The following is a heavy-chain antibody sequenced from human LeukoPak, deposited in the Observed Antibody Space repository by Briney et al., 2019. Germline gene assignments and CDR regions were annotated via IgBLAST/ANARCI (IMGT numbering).Heavy chain of an antibody. CDR3: ARESEKIAAAGTGFDY. CDR2: LYPSGST. D-gene: IGHD6-13*01. J-gene: IGHJ4*02. CDR1: GGSISRGSYY. V-gene: IGHV4-61*02. Sequence: SETLSLTCTVSGGSISRGSYYWSWIRQPAGKGLEWIGRLYPSGSTNYNPSLKSRVTISVDTSKNQFSLKLSSVTAADTAVYYCARESEKIAAAGTGFDYWGQGTLVTVSS.